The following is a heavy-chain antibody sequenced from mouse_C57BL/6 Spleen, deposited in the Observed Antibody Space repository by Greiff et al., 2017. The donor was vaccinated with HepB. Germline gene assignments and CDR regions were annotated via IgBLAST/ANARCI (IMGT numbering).Heavy chain of an antibody. CDR2: IYPGDGDT. Sequence: QVQLKESGPELVKPGASVKISCKASGYAFSSSWMNWVKQSPGKGLEWIGRIYPGDGDTNYNGKFKGKATLTADKSSSTAYMPLSSLTSEDSAVYFCARDTTVDGFAYWGQGTLVTVSA. V-gene: IGHV1-82*01. CDR1: GYAFSSSW. J-gene: IGHJ3*01. D-gene: IGHD1-1*01. CDR3: ARDTTVDGFAY.